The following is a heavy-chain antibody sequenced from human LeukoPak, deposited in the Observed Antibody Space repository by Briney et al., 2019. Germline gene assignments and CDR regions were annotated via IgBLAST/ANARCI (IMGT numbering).Heavy chain of an antibody. CDR1: GITLSNYG. CDR3: AKRGVVIRVILVGFHKEAYYFDS. D-gene: IGHD3-22*01. J-gene: IGHJ4*02. CDR2: ISDSGGRT. V-gene: IGHV3-23*01. Sequence: EGSLRLSCAVSGITLSNYGMSWVRQAPGKGLEWVAGISDSGGRTNYADSVKGRFTISRDNPKNTLYLQMNSLRAEDTAVYFCAKRGVVIRVILVGFHKEAYYFDSWGQGALVTVSS.